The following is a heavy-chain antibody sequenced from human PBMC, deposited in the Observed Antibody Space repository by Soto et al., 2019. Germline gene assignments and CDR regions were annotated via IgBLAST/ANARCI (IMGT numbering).Heavy chain of an antibody. CDR2: INPNSGAT. CDR3: AKDQGGYMVSGMDV. V-gene: IGHV1-2*02. D-gene: IGHD2-2*02. J-gene: IGHJ6*02. Sequence: QVQLVQSRAEVKKPGASVNVSCKASGYTFTDYYTYWLRQAPGHGLEWMGWINPNSGATNYAHNFQGRVTMTRDTSIRAAYMELSRLSSDDTAVYYCAKDQGGYMVSGMDVWGQGTTVTVSS. CDR1: GYTFTDYY.